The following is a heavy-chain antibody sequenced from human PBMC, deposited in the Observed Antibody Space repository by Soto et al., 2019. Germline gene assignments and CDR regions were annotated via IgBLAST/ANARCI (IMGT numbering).Heavy chain of an antibody. Sequence: QVQLVQSGAEVKKPGASVKVSCKASGYTFTSYYMHWVRQAPGQGLEWMGIINPSGGSTSYAQKFQGRVTRTRDTSTSTVYMELSSLRSEDTAVYYCARQTRYDFWSGYYPYYFDYWGQGTLVTVSS. J-gene: IGHJ4*02. CDR2: INPSGGST. CDR1: GYTFTSYY. D-gene: IGHD3-3*01. CDR3: ARQTRYDFWSGYYPYYFDY. V-gene: IGHV1-46*03.